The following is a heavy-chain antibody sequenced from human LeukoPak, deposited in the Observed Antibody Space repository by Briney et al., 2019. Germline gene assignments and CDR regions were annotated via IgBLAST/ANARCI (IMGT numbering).Heavy chain of an antibody. CDR1: GGSISSSSYY. V-gene: IGHV4-39*07. CDR3: ARQDRAWTGYHFDY. D-gene: IGHD3/OR15-3a*01. CDR2: IYYSGST. J-gene: IGHJ4*02. Sequence: SETLSLTCTVSGGSISSSSYYWGWIRQPPGKGLEWIGSIYYSGSTYYNPSLKSRVTISVDTSKNQFSLKLSSVTAADTAVYYCARQDRAWTGYHFDYWGQRTLVTVSS.